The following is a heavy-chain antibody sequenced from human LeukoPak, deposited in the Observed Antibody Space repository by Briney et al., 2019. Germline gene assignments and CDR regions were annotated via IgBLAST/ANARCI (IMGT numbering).Heavy chain of an antibody. D-gene: IGHD4-23*01. V-gene: IGHV3-30*03. J-gene: IGHJ4*02. CDR2: ISYDGSNK. CDR3: ARSHYGGNSDPSH. CDR1: GFTFSGYG. Sequence: PGGSLRLSCTASGFTFSGYGMHWVRQAPGKGLEWVAVISYDGSNKYYADSVKGRFTISRDNSKNTLYLQMNSLRAEDTAVYYCARSHYGGNSDPSHWGQGTLVTVSS.